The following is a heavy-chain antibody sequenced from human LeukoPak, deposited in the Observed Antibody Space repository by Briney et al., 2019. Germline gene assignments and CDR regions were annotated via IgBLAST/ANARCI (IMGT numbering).Heavy chain of an antibody. CDR1: GYTFTICG. D-gene: IGHD3-9*01. CDR3: ARGWHYDILTGYIQIDAFDI. V-gene: IGHV1-18*01. CDR2: ISAYNGNT. J-gene: IGHJ3*02. Sequence: ASVKLSCKASGYTFTICGISWVRQAPGQRPEWMGWISAYNGNTNYAPKIPGIVTMTTDTSTSTAYVELRSLRSDDTAVYYCARGWHYDILTGYIQIDAFDIWGQGTMVTVSS.